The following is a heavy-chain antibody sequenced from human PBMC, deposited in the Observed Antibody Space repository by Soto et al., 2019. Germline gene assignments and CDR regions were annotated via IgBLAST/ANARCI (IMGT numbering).Heavy chain of an antibody. CDR2: IYYSGST. CDR3: ARDNALVRGVESDYYYGMDV. CDR1: GGSINSGGYY. D-gene: IGHD3-10*01. Sequence: QVQLQESGPGLVKPSQTLSLTCTVSGGSINSGGYYWSWIRQHPGKGLEWIGYIYYSGSTYYNPSLKSRVTLSVDTSKIQFSLKLSSVTAADTAVYYCARDNALVRGVESDYYYGMDVWGQGTTVTVSS. V-gene: IGHV4-31*03. J-gene: IGHJ6*02.